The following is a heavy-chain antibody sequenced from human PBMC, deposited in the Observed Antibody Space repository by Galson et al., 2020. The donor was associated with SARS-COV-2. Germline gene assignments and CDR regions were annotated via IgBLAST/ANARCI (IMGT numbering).Heavy chain of an antibody. Sequence: SETLSLTCTVSGGAINSGNYYWSWIRQPAGKGLEWIGLIYPRGNINYNPSLGRRVNISLDTSKNQFSLTLNSVTAADTAVYYCARGNAVFGLSTQIHYTFYMDVWAKGTSVTVSS. V-gene: IGHV4-61*02. CDR2: IYPRGNI. J-gene: IGHJ6*03. D-gene: IGHD3-9*01. CDR3: ARGNAVFGLSTQIHYTFYMDV. CDR1: GGAINSGNYY.